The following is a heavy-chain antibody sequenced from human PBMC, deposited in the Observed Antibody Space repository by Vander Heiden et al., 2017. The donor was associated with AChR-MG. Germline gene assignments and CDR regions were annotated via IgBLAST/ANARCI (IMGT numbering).Heavy chain of an antibody. CDR1: GFTFPTSW. V-gene: IGHV3-7*01. J-gene: IGHJ4*02. Sequence: DVHLVDSVGAPFQPPGSLSPPCAASGFTFPTSWMFWGRQAPGMGLEWVASIKPDGTETYYVASVEGRFTISRDNPKSSVYLQMNSLRDDDTAVYYCARDFGYYHFDYWGQGTLVTVSS. D-gene: IGHD3-3*01. CDR3: ARDFGYYHFDY. CDR2: IKPDGTET.